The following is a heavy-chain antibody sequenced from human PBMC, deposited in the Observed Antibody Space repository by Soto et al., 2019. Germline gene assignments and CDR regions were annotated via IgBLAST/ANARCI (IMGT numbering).Heavy chain of an antibody. D-gene: IGHD3-9*01. CDR1: GFTFSSYG. Sequence: GGSLRLSCAASGFTFSSYGMHWVRQAPGKGLEWVAVIWYDGSNKYYADSVKGRFTISRDNSKNTLYLQMNSLRAEDTAVYYCAREEVRYFDWTPQLYYYYGMDVWGQGTTVTVSS. V-gene: IGHV3-33*01. CDR2: IWYDGSNK. J-gene: IGHJ6*02. CDR3: AREEVRYFDWTPQLYYYYGMDV.